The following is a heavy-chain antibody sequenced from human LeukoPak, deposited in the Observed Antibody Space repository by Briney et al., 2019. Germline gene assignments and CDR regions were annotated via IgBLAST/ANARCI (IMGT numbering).Heavy chain of an antibody. CDR2: ISGSGAST. CDR3: AKDVGKWESLHFFDY. J-gene: IGHJ4*02. CDR1: GFTFRSYW. D-gene: IGHD1-26*01. V-gene: IGHV3-23*01. Sequence: QAGGSLRLSCAASGFTFRSYWMSWVRQAPGKGLEWISGISGSGASTYYADSVTGRFTISRDNSRNTLYLQMNSLRGDDTAVYYCAKDVGKWESLHFFDYWGQGTLVTVSS.